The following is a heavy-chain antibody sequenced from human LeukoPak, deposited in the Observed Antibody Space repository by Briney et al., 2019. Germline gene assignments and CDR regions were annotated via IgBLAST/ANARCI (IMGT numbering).Heavy chain of an antibody. CDR3: AREGGMVAPMDV. D-gene: IGHD1-26*01. J-gene: IGHJ6*03. V-gene: IGHV3-74*01. CDR1: GFTFSSYW. CDR2: INSDGSST. Sequence: PGGSLRLSCAASGFTFSSYWMHWVRQAPGKGLVWVSRINSDGSSTSYADSVKGRFTISRDNAKNTLYLQMNSLRAEDTAVYYCAREGGMVAPMDVWGKGTTVTVSS.